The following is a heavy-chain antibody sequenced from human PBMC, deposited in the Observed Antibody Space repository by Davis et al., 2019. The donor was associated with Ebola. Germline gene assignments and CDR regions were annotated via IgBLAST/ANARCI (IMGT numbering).Heavy chain of an antibody. J-gene: IGHJ4*02. D-gene: IGHD3-22*01. CDR1: GLTFYSEG. CDR3: SRGGAGGYWWGAFDY. V-gene: IGHV3-30*03. CDR2: ISHDGSQQ. Sequence: GESLKISCVASGLTFYSEGMHWVRQAPGKGLAWVAVISHDGSQQLYADSVKGRFTISSDHSKNILSLEMNSLRAEDAAIYYCSRGGAGGYWWGAFDYWGQGTRVTVSS.